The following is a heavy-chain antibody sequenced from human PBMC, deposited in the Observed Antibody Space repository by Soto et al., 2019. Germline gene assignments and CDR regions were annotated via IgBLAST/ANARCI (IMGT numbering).Heavy chain of an antibody. J-gene: IGHJ4*02. CDR1: GDTFTDYY. CDR2: VNPSGGHT. V-gene: IGHV1-46*01. Sequence: QVQLMQSGAEVKKPGASVKVSCKASGDTFTDYYIHWVRQAPGQGLEWMGTVNPSGGHTTYAQHFVGRVTMTRDTSTSTLYMELTSLTSEDTAVYYCARGGHVVVVTAALDYWGRGTLVTVSS. CDR3: ARGGHVVVVTAALDY. D-gene: IGHD2-21*02.